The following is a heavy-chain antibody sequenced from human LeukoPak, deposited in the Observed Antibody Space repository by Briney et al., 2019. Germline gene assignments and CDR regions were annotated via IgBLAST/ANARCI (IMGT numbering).Heavy chain of an antibody. D-gene: IGHD1-26*01. J-gene: IGHJ4*02. CDR3: ARHDEWELHLFDY. CDR2: IYYSGST. CDR1: GGSISSGDYY. Sequence: PSQTLSLTCTVSGGSISSGDYYWSWIRQPPGKGLEWIGYIYYSGSTYYNPSLKSRVTISVDTSKNQFSLKLSSVTAADTAVYYCARHDEWELHLFDYWGQGTLVTVSS. V-gene: IGHV4-30-4*01.